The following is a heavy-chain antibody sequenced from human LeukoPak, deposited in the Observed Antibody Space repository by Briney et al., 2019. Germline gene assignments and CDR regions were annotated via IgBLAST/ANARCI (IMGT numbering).Heavy chain of an antibody. D-gene: IGHD3-10*01. CDR3: AKEFASPIYGMDV. Sequence: GGSLRLSCAASGFTFSSYAISWLRQAPGKGLEWISSISGGSGSHILYVDSVKGRFTISRDNAKNSLYLQMDSLTAEDTAVYYCAKEFASPIYGMDVWGQGTTVTVSS. CDR1: GFTFSSYA. J-gene: IGHJ6*01. V-gene: IGHV3-21*01. CDR2: ISGGSGSHI.